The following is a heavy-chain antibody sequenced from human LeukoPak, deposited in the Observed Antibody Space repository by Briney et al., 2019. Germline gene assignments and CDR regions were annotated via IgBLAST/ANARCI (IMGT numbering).Heavy chain of an antibody. Sequence: GGSLRLSCAASGFTFSRYGLHWVRQAPGKGLEWMAFIRDDGSTRYYADSVKGRFTISRDNAKNSLYLQMNSLRAEDTAVYYCASGGYEPGISYWGQGTLVTVSS. CDR3: ASGGYEPGISY. D-gene: IGHD5-12*01. CDR2: IRDDGSTR. CDR1: GFTFSRYG. V-gene: IGHV3-30*02. J-gene: IGHJ4*02.